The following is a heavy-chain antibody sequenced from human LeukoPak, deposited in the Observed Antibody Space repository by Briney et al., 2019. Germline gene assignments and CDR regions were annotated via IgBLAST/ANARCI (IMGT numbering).Heavy chain of an antibody. CDR3: ATFRRYDSGSSRPHYYYYYGMDV. CDR2: FDPEDGET. J-gene: IGHJ6*02. CDR1: GYTLTELS. V-gene: IGHV1-24*01. Sequence: ASVKVSCKVSGYTLTELSMHWVRQAPGKGLEWMGGFDPEDGETIYAQKFQGRVTMTEDTSTDTAYMELSSLRSEDTAVYYCATFRRYDSGSSRPHYYYYYGMDVWGQGTTVTVSS. D-gene: IGHD3-10*01.